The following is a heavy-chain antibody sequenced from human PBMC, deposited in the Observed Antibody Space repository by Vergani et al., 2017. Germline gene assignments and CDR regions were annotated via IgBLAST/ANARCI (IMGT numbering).Heavy chain of an antibody. CDR3: AKDPRHYDSSGYSDY. Sequence: VQLVESGGGVVQPGRSLRLSCAASGFTFSSYAMHWVRQAPGKGLEWVAVISYDGSNKYYADSVKGRFTISRDNSKNTLYLQMNSLRAEDTAVYYCAKDPRHYDSSGYSDYWGQGTLVTVSS. D-gene: IGHD3-22*01. CDR2: ISYDGSNK. V-gene: IGHV3-30*04. J-gene: IGHJ4*02. CDR1: GFTFSSYA.